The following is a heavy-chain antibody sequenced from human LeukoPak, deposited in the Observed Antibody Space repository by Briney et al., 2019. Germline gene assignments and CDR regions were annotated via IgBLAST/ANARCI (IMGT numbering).Heavy chain of an antibody. J-gene: IGHJ4*02. CDR2: IYPGDSST. V-gene: IGHV5-51*01. CDR3: AREGNDY. Sequence: GESLKISCKGSGYTFVNYWIGWVRQMPGKGLEWMGIIYPGDSSTRYSPSFEGQVTISADTSISTTCMQWSSLKASDSATYYCAREGNDYWGQGTLVTVSS. CDR1: GYTFVNYW.